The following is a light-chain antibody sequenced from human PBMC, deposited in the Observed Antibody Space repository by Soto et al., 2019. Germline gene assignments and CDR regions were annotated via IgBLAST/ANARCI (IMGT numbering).Light chain of an antibody. V-gene: IGKV3-15*01. J-gene: IGKJ1*01. CDR3: QQYDSWPPT. CDR2: GAS. CDR1: QSINSY. Sequence: EIVMTQSPATLSVSPGERATLSCGASQSINSYLAWYQRKPGQAPRLLFSGASTRATGVPATFSASGSGTDFTLTISSLQSEDFAVYYCQQYDSWPPTFGQGTKV.